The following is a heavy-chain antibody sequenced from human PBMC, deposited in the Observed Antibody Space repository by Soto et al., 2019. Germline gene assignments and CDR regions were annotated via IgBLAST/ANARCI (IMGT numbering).Heavy chain of an antibody. CDR3: ARSVAVAGLDY. J-gene: IGHJ4*02. Sequence: GGSLRLSCAASGFTLTSYSMHWVRQAPGKGLEWVGVISYDGNKKYYRDSVKGRFSISRDTSNNTVHLQMNSLRPDDTAVYYCARSVAVAGLDYWGQGSLVTVSS. CDR2: ISYDGNKK. D-gene: IGHD6-19*01. V-gene: IGHV3-30-3*01. CDR1: GFTLTSYS.